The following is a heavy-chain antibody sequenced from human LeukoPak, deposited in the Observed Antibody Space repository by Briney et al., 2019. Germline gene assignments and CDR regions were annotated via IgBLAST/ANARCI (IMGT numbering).Heavy chain of an antibody. V-gene: IGHV3-23*01. CDR3: AKGSLGSWYYFDY. CDR1: GFTFGSSA. CDR2: FSRSGPDT. J-gene: IGHJ4*02. D-gene: IGHD6-13*01. Sequence: GGSLRLSCAASGFTFGSSAMSWVRQAPGKGPEWVSTFSRSGPDTYYADSVKGRFTIFRDNSKNTLYLQMNSLRAEDTAVYHCAKGSLGSWYYFDYWGQGTLVTVSS.